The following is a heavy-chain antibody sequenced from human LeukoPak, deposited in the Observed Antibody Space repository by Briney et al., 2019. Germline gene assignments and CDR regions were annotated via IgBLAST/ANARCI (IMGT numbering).Heavy chain of an antibody. CDR3: ARVINIRRYSGYRN. CDR1: GYTFTGYY. J-gene: IGHJ4*02. Sequence: ASVKVSCKASGYTFTGYYMHWVRQAPGQGLEWMGWINPNSGGTNYAQKFQGRVTMTRDTSISTAYMELSRLRSDDTAVYYCARVINIRRYSGYRNWGQRTLVTVSS. CDR2: INPNSGGT. V-gene: IGHV1-2*02. D-gene: IGHD5-12*01.